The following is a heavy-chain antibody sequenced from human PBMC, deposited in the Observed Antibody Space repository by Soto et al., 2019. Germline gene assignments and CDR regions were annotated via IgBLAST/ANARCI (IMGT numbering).Heavy chain of an antibody. V-gene: IGHV3-9*01. CDR2: ISWNSGSI. D-gene: IGHD6-13*01. Sequence: PGGSLRLSCAASGFTFDDYAMHWVRQAPGKGLEWVSGISWNSGSIGYADSVKGRFTISRDNAKNSLYLQMNSLRAEDTALYYCAKELAAAGSRYYYGMDVWGQGTTVTVSS. CDR1: GFTFDDYA. CDR3: AKELAAAGSRYYYGMDV. J-gene: IGHJ6*02.